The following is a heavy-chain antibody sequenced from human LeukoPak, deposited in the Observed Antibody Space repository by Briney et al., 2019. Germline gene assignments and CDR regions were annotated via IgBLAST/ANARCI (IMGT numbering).Heavy chain of an antibody. CDR1: GFTFSSYA. CDR3: ARGIGYSGYDYRYYFDY. CDR2: ISGSGGST. D-gene: IGHD5-12*01. V-gene: IGHV3-23*01. J-gene: IGHJ4*02. Sequence: PGGSLRLSCAASGFTFSSYAMSWVRQAPGKGLEWVSAISGSGGSTYYADSVKGRFTISRDNSKNTLYLQMNSLRAEDTAVYYCARGIGYSGYDYRYYFDYWGQGTLVTVSS.